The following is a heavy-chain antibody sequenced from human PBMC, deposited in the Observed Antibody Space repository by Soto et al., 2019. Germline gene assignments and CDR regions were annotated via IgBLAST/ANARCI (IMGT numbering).Heavy chain of an antibody. CDR1: GGTFSSYA. CDR2: SIPIFGTA. V-gene: IGHV1-69*01. CDR3: ARDRGHYDFWSGEDYYYYGMDV. D-gene: IGHD3-3*01. Sequence: QVQLVQSGAEVKKPGSSVKVSCKASGGTFSSYAISWVRQAPGQGLEWMGGSIPIFGTANYAQKFQGRVTITADESTSTAYMELSSLRSEDTAVYYCARDRGHYDFWSGEDYYYYGMDVWGQGTTVTVSS. J-gene: IGHJ6*02.